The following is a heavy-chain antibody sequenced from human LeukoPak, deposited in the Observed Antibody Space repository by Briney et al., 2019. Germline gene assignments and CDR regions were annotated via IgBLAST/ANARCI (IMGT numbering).Heavy chain of an antibody. CDR2: IIPIFGTA. CDR3: ARGLYSSSWSHYYYYMDV. D-gene: IGHD6-13*01. Sequence: GASVKVSCKASGGTFSSYALSWVRQAPGQGLEWMGRIIPIFGTANYAQKFQGGVTITTAESTSTAYMELSSLRSEGTAVYYCARGLYSSSWSHYYYYMDVWGKGTTVTVSS. J-gene: IGHJ6*03. V-gene: IGHV1-69*05. CDR1: GGTFSSYA.